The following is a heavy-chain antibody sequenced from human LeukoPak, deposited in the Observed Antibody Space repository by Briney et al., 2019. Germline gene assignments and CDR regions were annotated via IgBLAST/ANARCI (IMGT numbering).Heavy chain of an antibody. CDR3: ASSDYYDSSGYPSYWYFDL. J-gene: IGHJ2*01. D-gene: IGHD3-22*01. CDR2: IYYSGST. CDR1: GGSIGSYY. V-gene: IGHV4-59*08. Sequence: SETLSLTCTVSGGSIGSYYWSWIRQPPGKGLEWIGYIYYSGSTNYNPSLKSRVTISVDTSKNQFSLKLSSVTAADTAVYYCASSDYYDSSGYPSYWYFDLWGRGTLVTVSS.